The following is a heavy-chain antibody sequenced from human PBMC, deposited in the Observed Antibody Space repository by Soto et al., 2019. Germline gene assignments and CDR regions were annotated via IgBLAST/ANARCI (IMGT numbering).Heavy chain of an antibody. D-gene: IGHD6-19*01. CDR3: GKDLMGEQWLGVRPY. J-gene: IGHJ4*02. V-gene: IGHV3-30*18. CDR2: LSYDGDKE. Sequence: QVQLEESGGNVVQPGRSLRLSCAASGFSFSDYGMHWVRQAPGKGLESVALLSYDGDKEYYADSVKGRFTISRDNSKNTVFLQMNSLRPEDTAVYYCGKDLMGEQWLGVRPYWGQGTLVTVSS. CDR1: GFSFSDYG.